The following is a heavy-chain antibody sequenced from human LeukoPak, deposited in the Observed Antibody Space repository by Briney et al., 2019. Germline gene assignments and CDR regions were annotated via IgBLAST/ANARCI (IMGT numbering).Heavy chain of an antibody. CDR1: GYTFTSYD. J-gene: IGHJ5*02. D-gene: IGHD6-13*01. V-gene: IGHV1-8*01. CDR2: MNPNSGNT. Sequence: ASVKVSCKASGYTFTSYDINWVRQATGQGLEWMGWMNPNSGNTGYAQKFQVRVTMTRNTSISTAYMELSSLRSEDTAVYYCARARLTSRRAYSSSLSWFDPWGQGTLVTVSS. CDR3: ARARLTSRRAYSSSLSWFDP.